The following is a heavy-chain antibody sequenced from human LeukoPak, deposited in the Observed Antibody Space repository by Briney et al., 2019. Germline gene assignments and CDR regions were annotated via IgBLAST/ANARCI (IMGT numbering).Heavy chain of an antibody. CDR1: GFTFSSYE. V-gene: IGHV3-48*03. D-gene: IGHD1-26*01. J-gene: IGHJ6*03. CDR3: AREDRRGQWELLGYYYYYMDV. CDR2: ISSSGSTI. Sequence: PGGSLRLSCAASGFTFSSYEMNWVRQAPGKGLEWVSYISSSGSTIYYADSVKGRFTISRDNAKNSLYLQMNSLRAEDTAVYYCAREDRRGQWELLGYYYYYMDVRGKGTTVTISS.